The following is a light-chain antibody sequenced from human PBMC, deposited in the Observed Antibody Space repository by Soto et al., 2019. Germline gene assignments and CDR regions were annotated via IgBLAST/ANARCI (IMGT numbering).Light chain of an antibody. Sequence: EIGLTQSPGTLSLSPGERATLSCRVSQSVSSTYLAWYQQKPGEAPRLLIYGASVRATDIPARFSGSGSGTDFTLPISSLERKDFAVYYCQQYGSSPPWTFGQGTRVELK. J-gene: IGKJ1*01. CDR2: GAS. CDR3: QQYGSSPPWT. V-gene: IGKV3-20*01. CDR1: QSVSSTY.